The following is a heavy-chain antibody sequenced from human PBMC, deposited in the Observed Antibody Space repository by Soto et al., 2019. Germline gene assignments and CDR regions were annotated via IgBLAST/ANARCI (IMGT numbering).Heavy chain of an antibody. Sequence: QVPLVQSGAEVKKPGASVKVSCKASGYTFTTYGINWVRQAPGQGLEWMGWISAYNGNTNYAQKLQGRVTMTTDTSTSTAYMELRSLRSADTAVYYCARDRGQWLSKGEFDPWGQGTLVTVSS. J-gene: IGHJ5*02. CDR3: ARDRGQWLSKGEFDP. D-gene: IGHD6-19*01. CDR1: GYTFTTYG. CDR2: ISAYNGNT. V-gene: IGHV1-18*01.